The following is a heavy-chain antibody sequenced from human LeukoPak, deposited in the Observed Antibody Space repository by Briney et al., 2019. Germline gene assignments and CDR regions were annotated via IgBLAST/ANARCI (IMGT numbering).Heavy chain of an antibody. CDR2: ISYDGSNK. Sequence: GGSPRLSCAASGFTFSSYAMSWVRQAPGKGLEWVAVISYDGSNKYYADSVKGRFTISRDNSKNTLYLQMNSLRAEDTAVYYCARSQQTHEGPLDYWGQGTLVTVSS. CDR1: GFTFSSYA. J-gene: IGHJ4*02. CDR3: ARSQQTHEGPLDY. V-gene: IGHV3-30-3*01.